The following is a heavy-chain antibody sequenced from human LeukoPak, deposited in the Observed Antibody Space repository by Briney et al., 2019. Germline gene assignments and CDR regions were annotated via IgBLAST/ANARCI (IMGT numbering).Heavy chain of an antibody. Sequence: GGSLRLSCAASGFTFNNYAMRWVRQAPGKGLEWVSTISGSGGSTHYADSVKGRFTISRDNSKNTLSLQMNSLRGEDTAVYYCAKLLQQWLVTSYFDYWGQGTLVTVSS. CDR2: ISGSGGST. V-gene: IGHV3-23*01. CDR3: AKLLQQWLVTSYFDY. D-gene: IGHD6-19*01. J-gene: IGHJ4*02. CDR1: GFTFNNYA.